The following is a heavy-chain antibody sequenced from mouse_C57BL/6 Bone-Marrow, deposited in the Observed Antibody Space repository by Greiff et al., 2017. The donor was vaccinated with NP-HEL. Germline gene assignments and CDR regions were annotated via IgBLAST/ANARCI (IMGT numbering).Heavy chain of an antibody. D-gene: IGHD1-1*01. CDR1: GYSITSGYY. V-gene: IGHV3-6*01. J-gene: IGHJ3*01. Sequence: EVKLVESGPGLVKPSQSLSLTCSVTGYSITSGYYWNWIRQFPGNKLEWMGYISFDGSNNYNPSLKNRISITRDTSKNQFFLKLNSVTTEDTATYYCARALLTGGAYWGQGTLVTVSA. CDR2: ISFDGSN. CDR3: ARALLTGGAY.